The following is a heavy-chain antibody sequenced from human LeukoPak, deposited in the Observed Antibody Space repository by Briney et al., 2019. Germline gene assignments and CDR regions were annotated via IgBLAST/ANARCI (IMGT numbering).Heavy chain of an antibody. V-gene: IGHV4-59*08. CDR2: IYYSGST. CDR3: ASHDWQPQPPGW. CDR1: GGSISSYY. D-gene: IGHD2-21*01. J-gene: IGHJ4*02. Sequence: SETLSLTCTVSGGSISSYYWSWIRQPPGRGLEWIGYIYYSGSTDYNPSLKSRVTISVDTSKTQFSLKLSSVTAADTAVYYCASHDWQPQPPGWWGQGTLVTVSS.